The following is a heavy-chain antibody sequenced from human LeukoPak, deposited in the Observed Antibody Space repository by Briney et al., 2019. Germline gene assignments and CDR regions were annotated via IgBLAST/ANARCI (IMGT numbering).Heavy chain of an antibody. J-gene: IGHJ5*02. D-gene: IGHD2-15*01. Sequence: SVKVSCKASGGTFSSYAISWVRQAPGQGLEWMGGIIPIFGTANYAQKFQGRVTITADKSTSTAYMELSSLRSEDTAVYYCARAGYCSGGSCLFLAGFDPWGQGTLVTVSS. CDR1: GGTFSSYA. CDR3: ARAGYCSGGSCLFLAGFDP. CDR2: IIPIFGTA. V-gene: IGHV1-69*06.